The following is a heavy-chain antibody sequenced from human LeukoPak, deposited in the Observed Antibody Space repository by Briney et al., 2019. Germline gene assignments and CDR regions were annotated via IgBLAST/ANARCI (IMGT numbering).Heavy chain of an antibody. Sequence: PGRSLRLSCAVSGFTFSSYSMHWVRQAPGKGLEWVASISYDGSNKDYADSVKGRFTISRETPKDTLYLQMNSLRAEDKAMYYCTRENPLYCGGAWTNWFDPWGQGTLVTVSS. J-gene: IGHJ5*02. D-gene: IGHD3-16*01. CDR1: GFTFSSYS. CDR3: TRENPLYCGGAWTNWFDP. CDR2: ISYDGSNK. V-gene: IGHV3-30-3*01.